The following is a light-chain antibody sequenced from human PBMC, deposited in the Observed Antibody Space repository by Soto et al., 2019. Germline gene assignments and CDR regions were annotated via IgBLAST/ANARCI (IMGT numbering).Light chain of an antibody. V-gene: IGKV3-11*01. Sequence: EIVLTQSPGTLSSSPGERATLSCRASQSIHTSLAWYQQKSGKPPRLVIYDSTLRANGVPDRFGGSRSGTEFTLTINSLEPEDFAVYYCQQRNVWPPITFGQGTRLEIK. CDR1: QSIHTS. J-gene: IGKJ5*01. CDR3: QQRNVWPPIT. CDR2: DST.